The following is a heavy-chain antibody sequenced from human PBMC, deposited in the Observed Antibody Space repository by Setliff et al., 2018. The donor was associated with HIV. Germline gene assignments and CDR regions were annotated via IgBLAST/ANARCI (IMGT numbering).Heavy chain of an antibody. V-gene: IGHV4-39*07. Sequence: PSETLSLTCTVSGGSISSSSDYWGWIRQPPGKGLDWIGSIYYSGSTYYNPSLKSRVTISVDTSKKQFSLKLSSVTAADTAVYYCARVPTTDYYDGSGYHAPLWYFDVWGRGTLVTVSS. D-gene: IGHD3-22*01. CDR2: IYYSGST. CDR1: GGSISSSSDY. CDR3: ARVPTTDYYDGSGYHAPLWYFDV. J-gene: IGHJ2*01.